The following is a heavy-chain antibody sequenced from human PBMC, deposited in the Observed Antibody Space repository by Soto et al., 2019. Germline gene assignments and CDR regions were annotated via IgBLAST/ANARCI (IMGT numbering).Heavy chain of an antibody. Sequence: ASVKVSCKASGYTFTSYDISWVRQAPGQGLEWMGWISPYSGNTSYAQKLQGRVTMTRDTSTSTAYMELRSLRSDDTAVYYCAKSSGYYRRFDPWGQGTLVTVSS. CDR2: ISPYSGNT. V-gene: IGHV1-18*01. J-gene: IGHJ5*02. D-gene: IGHD3-22*01. CDR3: AKSSGYYRRFDP. CDR1: GYTFTSYD.